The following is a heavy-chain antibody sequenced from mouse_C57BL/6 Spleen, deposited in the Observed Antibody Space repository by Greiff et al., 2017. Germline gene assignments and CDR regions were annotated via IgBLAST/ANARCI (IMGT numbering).Heavy chain of an antibody. CDR3: ARSDDYDRYFDV. CDR2: INPNNGGT. D-gene: IGHD2-4*01. CDR1: GYTFTDYN. J-gene: IGHJ1*03. Sequence: EVKLMESGPELVKPGASVKMSCKASGYTFTDYNMHWVKQSHGKSLEWIGYINPNNGGTSYNQKFKGKATLTVNKSSSTAYMELRILTSEDSAVYYCARSDDYDRYFDVWGTGTTVTVSS. V-gene: IGHV1-22*01.